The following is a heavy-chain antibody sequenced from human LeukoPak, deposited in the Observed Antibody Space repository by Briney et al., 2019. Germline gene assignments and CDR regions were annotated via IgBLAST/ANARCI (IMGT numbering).Heavy chain of an antibody. CDR1: GGSISSSNW. V-gene: IGHV4-4*02. Sequence: PSETLSLTCAVSGGSISSSNWWSWVRQPPGKGLEWIGRIYTSGSTNYNPSLKSRVTMSVDTSKNQFSLKLSSVTAADTAVYYCARDGRSGAQPDWFDPWGQGTLVTVSS. D-gene: IGHD1-14*01. CDR2: IYTSGST. CDR3: ARDGRSGAQPDWFDP. J-gene: IGHJ5*02.